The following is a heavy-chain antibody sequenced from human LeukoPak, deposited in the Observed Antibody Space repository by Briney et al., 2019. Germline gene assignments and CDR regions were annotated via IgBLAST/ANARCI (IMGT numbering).Heavy chain of an antibody. CDR1: GGSISSGSYY. CDR2: MYTSETT. CDR3: ARLSGAAAPYSYYYMDV. Sequence: SQTLSLTCTVSGGSISSGSYYWSWIRQPAGKGLEWIGRMYTSETTNYNPSLRSRVTISIDTSKNQVSLQLSSVTAADTAVYYCARLSGAAAPYSYYYMDVWGKGTTVTVSS. V-gene: IGHV4-61*02. J-gene: IGHJ6*03. D-gene: IGHD7-27*01.